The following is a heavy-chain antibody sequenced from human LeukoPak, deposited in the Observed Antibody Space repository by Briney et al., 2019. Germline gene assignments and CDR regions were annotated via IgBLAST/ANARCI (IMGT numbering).Heavy chain of an antibody. CDR1: GFTFSSYA. CDR2: MRGSGGST. Sequence: SGGSLRLSCAASGFTFSSYAMSWVRKAPGKGLEWVSTMRGSGGSTYYADSVKSRFTISIDNSKNTLYLQMNNLRGEDTAVYYCAKVAEYSSGWCYDYWGQGTLVTVSS. D-gene: IGHD6-19*01. V-gene: IGHV3-23*01. CDR3: AKVAEYSSGWCYDY. J-gene: IGHJ4*02.